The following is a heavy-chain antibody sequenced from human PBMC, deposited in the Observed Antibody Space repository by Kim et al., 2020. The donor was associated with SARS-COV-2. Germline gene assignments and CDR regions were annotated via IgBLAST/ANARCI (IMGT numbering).Heavy chain of an antibody. V-gene: IGHV1-18*01. CDR3: ARATMTTVTFGWFDP. J-gene: IGHJ5*02. CDR2: ISAYNGNT. D-gene: IGHD4-17*01. Sequence: ASVKVSCKASGYTFTSYGISWVRQAPGQGLEWMGWISAYNGNTNYAQKLQGRVTMTTDTSTSTAYMELRSLRSDDTAVYYCARATMTTVTFGWFDPWGQGTLVTVSS. CDR1: GYTFTSYG.